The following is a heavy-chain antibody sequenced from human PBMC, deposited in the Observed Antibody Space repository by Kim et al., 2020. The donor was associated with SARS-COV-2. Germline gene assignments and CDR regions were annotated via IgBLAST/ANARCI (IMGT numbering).Heavy chain of an antibody. J-gene: IGHJ4*02. D-gene: IGHD1-26*01. CDR2: ISAYNGNT. V-gene: IGHV1-18*01. CDR3: ARDIRYGGSYLPGDY. CDR1: GYTFTSYG. Sequence: ASVKVSCKASGYTFTSYGMSWVRQAPGQGLEWMGWISAYNGNTNYAQKLQGRVTMPTDTSTSTAYMELRSLRSDDTAVYYCARDIRYGGSYLPGDYWGQGTLVTVSS.